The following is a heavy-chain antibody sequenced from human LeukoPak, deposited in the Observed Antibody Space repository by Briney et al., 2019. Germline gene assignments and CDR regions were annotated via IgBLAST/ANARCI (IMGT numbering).Heavy chain of an antibody. CDR2: IIPIFGTA. Sequence: WASVKVPCKASGGTFSSYAISWVRQAPGQGLEWMGGIIPIFGTANYAQKFQGRVTITADESTSTAYMELSSLRSEDTAVYYCASLVAGGNWGQGTLVTVSS. D-gene: IGHD6-19*01. V-gene: IGHV1-69*13. CDR1: GGTFSSYA. J-gene: IGHJ4*02. CDR3: ASLVAGGN.